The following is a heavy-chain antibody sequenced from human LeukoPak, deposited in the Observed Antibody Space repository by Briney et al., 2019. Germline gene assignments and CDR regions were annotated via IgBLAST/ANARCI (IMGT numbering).Heavy chain of an antibody. D-gene: IGHD4-17*01. CDR2: IYYSGST. CDR3: ARESPDYGDCPTFDY. V-gene: IGHV4-31*03. CDR1: GGSISSGGYY. J-gene: IGHJ4*02. Sequence: SETLSLTCTVSGGSISSGGYYWSWIRQHPGKGLEWIGYIYYSGSTYYNPSLKSRVTISVDTSKNQFSLKLSSVTAADTAVYYCARESPDYGDCPTFDYWGQGTLVTVSS.